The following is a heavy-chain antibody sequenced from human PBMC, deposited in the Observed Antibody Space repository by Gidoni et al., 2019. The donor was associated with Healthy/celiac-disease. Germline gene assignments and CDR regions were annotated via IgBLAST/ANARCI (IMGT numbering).Heavy chain of an antibody. J-gene: IGHJ4*02. Sequence: QVQLVESGGGVVKPGRSLRLYCAASGFTFSRYGMHWVRQAPGKGLAWVAVISYDGSNQYYADYVKGRVTISRNNSKNTLYLQMNSLRAEDTAVYYCAKDKDGGSYFDYWGQGTLVTVSS. CDR3: AKDKDGGSYFDY. V-gene: IGHV3-30*18. D-gene: IGHD3-10*01. CDR2: ISYDGSNQ. CDR1: GFTFSRYG.